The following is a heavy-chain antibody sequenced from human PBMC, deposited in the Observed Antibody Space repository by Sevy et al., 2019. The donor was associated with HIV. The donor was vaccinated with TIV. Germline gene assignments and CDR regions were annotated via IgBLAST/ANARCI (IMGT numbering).Heavy chain of an antibody. J-gene: IGHJ4*02. CDR3: ARVDEQRWLRLYYFDY. D-gene: IGHD5-12*01. CDR2: IRYDGSNK. Sequence: LSLTCAASGFTFSSYGMHWVRQAPGKGLEWVAFIRYDGSNKYYADSVKGRFTISRDNSKNTLYLQMNSLRAEDTAVYYCARVDEQRWLRLYYFDYWGQGTLVTVSS. CDR1: GFTFSSYG. V-gene: IGHV3-30*02.